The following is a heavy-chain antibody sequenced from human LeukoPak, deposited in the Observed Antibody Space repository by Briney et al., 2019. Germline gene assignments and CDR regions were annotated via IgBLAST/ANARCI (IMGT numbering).Heavy chain of an antibody. CDR3: AKGIRSSTWFMGGALIDY. CDR1: GFTFSSYN. Sequence: GGSLRLSCAASGFTFSSYNMNWVRQAPGKGLEWVAYIGTTTGSINYADSVKGRFTISRDIAKSSLYLQMNSLRPEDTAVYYCAKGIRSSTWFMGGALIDYWGQGTLVTVSS. J-gene: IGHJ4*02. CDR2: IGTTTGSI. D-gene: IGHD6-13*01. V-gene: IGHV3-48*01.